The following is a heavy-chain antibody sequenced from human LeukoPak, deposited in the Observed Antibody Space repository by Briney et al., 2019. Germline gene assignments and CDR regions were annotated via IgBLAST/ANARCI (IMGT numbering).Heavy chain of an antibody. J-gene: IGHJ4*02. V-gene: IGHV1-69*05. CDR3: ARELERIIYDY. CDR1: GGTFSSYA. Sequence: SVKVSCKASGGTFSSYAISWVRQAPGQGLEWMGGIIPIFGTANYAQKFQGRVTMTTDTSTSTAYMELRSLRSDDTAVYYCARELERIIYDYWGQGTLVTVSS. CDR2: IIPIFGTA. D-gene: IGHD1-1*01.